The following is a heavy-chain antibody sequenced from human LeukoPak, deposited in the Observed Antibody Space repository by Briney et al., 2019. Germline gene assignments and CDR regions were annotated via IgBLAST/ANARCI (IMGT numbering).Heavy chain of an antibody. Sequence: SETLSLTCAVYGGSFSGYYWSWIRQPPGKGLEWIGEINHSGSTNYNPSLKSRVTISVDTSKNQFSLKLSSVTAADTAVYYCAYNRNFALDNWGQGTLVTVSS. J-gene: IGHJ4*02. CDR1: GGSFSGYY. D-gene: IGHD1-14*01. V-gene: IGHV4-34*01. CDR3: AYNRNFALDN. CDR2: INHSGST.